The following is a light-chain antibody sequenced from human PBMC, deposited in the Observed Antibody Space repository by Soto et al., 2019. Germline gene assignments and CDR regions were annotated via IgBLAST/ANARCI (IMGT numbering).Light chain of an antibody. V-gene: IGLV2-14*01. CDR2: DVS. CDR3: ISYTSSSTLLYV. CDR1: SSDVGGYNY. Sequence: QSALTQPASVSGSPGQSITISCTGTSSDVGGYNYVSWYQQHQGKAPKLMIYDVSNRPSRVSNRFSGSKSGNTASLTISGLQAEDPAAYYFISYTSSSTLLYVFGTGTKVTVL. J-gene: IGLJ1*01.